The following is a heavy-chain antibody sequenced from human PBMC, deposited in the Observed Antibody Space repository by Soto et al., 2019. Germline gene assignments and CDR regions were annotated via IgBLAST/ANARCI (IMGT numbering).Heavy chain of an antibody. J-gene: IGHJ4*02. CDR3: AREPWVSNGNYFDY. CDR1: GGSISSYY. Sequence: SETLSLTCTVSGGSISSYYWSWIRQPPGKGLEWIGYIYYSGSTNYNPSLKSRVTISVDTSKNQFSLKLSSVTAADTAVYYCAREPWVSNGNYFDYWGQGTLVTVYS. V-gene: IGHV4-59*01. D-gene: IGHD2-8*01. CDR2: IYYSGST.